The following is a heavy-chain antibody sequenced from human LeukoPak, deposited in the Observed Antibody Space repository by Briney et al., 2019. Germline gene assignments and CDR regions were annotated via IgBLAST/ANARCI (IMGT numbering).Heavy chain of an antibody. CDR3: ARAAATTRNGFGY. J-gene: IGHJ4*02. CDR2: IYYSGNT. D-gene: IGHD1-26*01. CDR1: GDSISGYY. V-gene: IGHV4-59*08. Sequence: SKTLSLTCTVSGDSISGYYWSWIRQPPGKGLEWIGYIYYSGNTNYNPSLKSRVTISVDTSKNQFSLKLSFVTAADTAVYFCARAAATTRNGFGYWGQGTLVTVSS.